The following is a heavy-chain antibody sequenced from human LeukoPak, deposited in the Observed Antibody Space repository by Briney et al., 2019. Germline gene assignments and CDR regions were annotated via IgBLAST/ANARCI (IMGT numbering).Heavy chain of an antibody. CDR1: GGSLSSSSYY. Sequence: SETLSLTCTVSGGSLSSSSYYWGWIRQPPGKGLEWIGSIYYSGSTYYNPSLKSRVTISVDTSKNQFSLKLSSVTAADTAVYYCARGAPIGHYYYYMDVWGKGTTVTVSS. D-gene: IGHD2-2*02. V-gene: IGHV4-39*07. CDR3: ARGAPIGHYYYYMDV. CDR2: IYYSGST. J-gene: IGHJ6*03.